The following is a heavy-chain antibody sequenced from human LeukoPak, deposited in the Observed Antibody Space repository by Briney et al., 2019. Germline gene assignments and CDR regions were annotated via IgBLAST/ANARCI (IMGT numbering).Heavy chain of an antibody. CDR3: ARETLGGRGYYYYGMDV. J-gene: IGHJ6*02. V-gene: IGHV1-69*13. CDR2: IIPIFGTA. CDR1: GGTFISYA. D-gene: IGHD4-23*01. Sequence: GASVKVSCKASGGTFISYAISWVRQAPGQGLEWMGGIIPIFGTANYAQKFQGRVTITADESTSTAYMELSSLRSEDTAVYYCARETLGGRGYYYYGMDVWGQGTTVTVSS.